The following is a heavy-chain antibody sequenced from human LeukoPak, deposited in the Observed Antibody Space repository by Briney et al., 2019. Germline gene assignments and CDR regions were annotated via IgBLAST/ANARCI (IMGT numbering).Heavy chain of an antibody. CDR2: IWYDGSNK. CDR3: ARDEEYYYDSSGYYYGY. V-gene: IGHV3-33*08. CDR1: GFTFSSSA. Sequence: GGSLRLSCAASGFTFSSSAMSWVRQAPGKGLEWVAVIWYDGSNKYYADSVKGRFTISRDNSKNTLYLQMNSLRAEDTAVYYCARDEEYYYDSSGYYYGYWGQGTLVTVSS. J-gene: IGHJ4*02. D-gene: IGHD3-22*01.